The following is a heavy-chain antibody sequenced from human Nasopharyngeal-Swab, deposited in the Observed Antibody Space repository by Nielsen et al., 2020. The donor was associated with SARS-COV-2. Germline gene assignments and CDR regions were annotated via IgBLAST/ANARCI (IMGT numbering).Heavy chain of an antibody. Sequence: GESLKISCQGSGYSFSNYWIGWVRQMPGKGLEWMAIIYPGDSDTRYSPSFQGQVTISADKSISTAYLQWSSLKASDTAMYYCARLSSPWAYNILTGSALDVFDIWGQGTTVTVSS. J-gene: IGHJ3*02. CDR3: ARLSSPWAYNILTGSALDVFDI. D-gene: IGHD3-9*01. CDR1: GYSFSNYW. CDR2: IYPGDSDT. V-gene: IGHV5-51*01.